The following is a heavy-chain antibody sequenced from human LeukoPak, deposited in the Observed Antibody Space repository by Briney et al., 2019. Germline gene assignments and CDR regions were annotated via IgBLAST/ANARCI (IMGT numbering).Heavy chain of an antibody. V-gene: IGHV7-4-1*02. CDR3: ARDRSGSYGFVVDY. Sequence: ASVTVSCTASGYTFTSYAMNWVRQAPGQGLEWMGWINTNTGNPTYAQGFTGRFVFSLDTSVSTAYLQISSLKAEDTAVYYCARDRSGSYGFVVDYWGQGTLVTVSS. D-gene: IGHD1-26*01. CDR1: GYTFTSYA. CDR2: INTNTGNP. J-gene: IGHJ4*02.